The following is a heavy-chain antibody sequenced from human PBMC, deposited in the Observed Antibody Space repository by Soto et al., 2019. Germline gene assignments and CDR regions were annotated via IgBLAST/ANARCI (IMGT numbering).Heavy chain of an antibody. CDR3: ARDRASNSCSDY. Sequence: PGWSLRLSCAASGFTFSSYIMNWVRQAPGKGLEWVSSISGSSSYIYYVDSVKGRFTISRDNAKNSLHLQMNSLRAEDTAVYYCARDRASNSCSDYWGQGTLVTVSS. CDR1: GFTFSSYI. V-gene: IGHV3-21*01. D-gene: IGHD2-15*01. J-gene: IGHJ4*02. CDR2: ISGSSSYI.